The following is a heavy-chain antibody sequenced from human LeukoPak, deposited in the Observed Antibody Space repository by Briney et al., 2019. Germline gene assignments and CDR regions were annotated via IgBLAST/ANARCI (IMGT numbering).Heavy chain of an antibody. Sequence: ASVKVSCKASGYTFTGYYMHWVRQAPGQGLEWMGWINPNSGGTNYAQKFQGRVTVTRDTSISTAYMELSRLRSDDTAVYYCARDTKDIVVVPAAMPNNWFDPWGQGTLVTVSS. CDR2: INPNSGGT. J-gene: IGHJ5*02. CDR3: ARDTKDIVVVPAAMPNNWFDP. D-gene: IGHD2-2*01. V-gene: IGHV1-2*02. CDR1: GYTFTGYY.